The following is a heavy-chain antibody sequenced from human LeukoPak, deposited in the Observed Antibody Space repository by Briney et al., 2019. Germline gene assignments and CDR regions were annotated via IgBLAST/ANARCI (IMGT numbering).Heavy chain of an antibody. CDR3: ARVTDYDFWSGYLY. Sequence: GGSLRLSCAASGFTVSTNYMRCVRQPPGKGLEWVSVIYSGGSTYYADSGKGRFTISRDNSKNTLYLQMNSLRAEDTAVYYCARVTDYDFWSGYLYWGQGTLVTVSS. D-gene: IGHD3-3*01. J-gene: IGHJ4*02. CDR2: IYSGGST. CDR1: GFTVSTNY. V-gene: IGHV3-66*02.